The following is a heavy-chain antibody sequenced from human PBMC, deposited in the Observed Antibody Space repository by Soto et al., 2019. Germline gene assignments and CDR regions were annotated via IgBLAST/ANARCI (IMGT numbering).Heavy chain of an antibody. D-gene: IGHD6-6*01. CDR3: ARDGVYSSSSVPSPADDY. Sequence: QVQLVQSGAEVKKPGASVKVSCKASGYTFTSYGISWVRQAPGQGLEWMGWISAYNGNTNYAQKLQGRVTMTTDTSTSTAYMERRSLRSDDTAVYYCARDGVYSSSSVPSPADDYWGQGTLVTVSS. CDR1: GYTFTSYG. J-gene: IGHJ4*02. V-gene: IGHV1-18*01. CDR2: ISAYNGNT.